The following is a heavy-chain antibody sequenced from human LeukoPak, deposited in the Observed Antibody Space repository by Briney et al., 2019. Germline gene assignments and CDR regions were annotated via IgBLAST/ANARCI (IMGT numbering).Heavy chain of an antibody. CDR2: ISSTGSYI. Sequence: GGSLRLSCAASGFTFSSCSMNWVRQAPGKGLEWVSFISSTGSYIYYADSVKGRFTISRDNARNSLSLQMNSLRAEDTAVYYCARVDGNDDAFDIWGQGTMVTVSS. CDR3: ARVDGNDDAFDI. D-gene: IGHD1-1*01. CDR1: GFTFSSCS. J-gene: IGHJ3*02. V-gene: IGHV3-21*01.